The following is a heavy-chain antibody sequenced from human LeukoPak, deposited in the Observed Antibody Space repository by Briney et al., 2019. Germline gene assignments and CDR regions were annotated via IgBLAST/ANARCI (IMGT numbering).Heavy chain of an antibody. CDR1: GGSISSYY. J-gene: IGHJ5*02. Sequence: PSETLSLTCTVSGGSISSYYWSWIRQPPGKGLEWIGYIYYSGSTKYNPSLRSRVTISADTSKNQFSLKLTSVTAADTAVYYCARDREYSSSGLVWFDPWGHGILVTVSS. CDR3: ARDREYSSSGLVWFDP. V-gene: IGHV4-59*12. D-gene: IGHD6-6*01. CDR2: IYYSGST.